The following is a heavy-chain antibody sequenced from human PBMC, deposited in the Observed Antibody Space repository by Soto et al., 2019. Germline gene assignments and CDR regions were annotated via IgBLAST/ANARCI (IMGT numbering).Heavy chain of an antibody. V-gene: IGHV3-30-3*01. CDR3: ARDPGGYSGYDAFDY. D-gene: IGHD5-12*01. J-gene: IGHJ4*02. Sequence: GGSLRLSCAASGFTFSSYAMHWVRQAPGKGLEWVAVISYDGSNKYYADSVKGRFTISRDNSKNTLYLQMNSLRAEDTAVYYCARDPGGYSGYDAFDYWGQGTLVTVSS. CDR1: GFTFSSYA. CDR2: ISYDGSNK.